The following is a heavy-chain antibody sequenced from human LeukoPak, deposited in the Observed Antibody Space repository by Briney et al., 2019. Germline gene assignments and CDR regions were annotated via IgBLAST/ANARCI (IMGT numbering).Heavy chain of an antibody. V-gene: IGHV3-74*01. Sequence: GGSLRLSCAASGFTFSSYWMHWVRQAPGKGLVWVSRINSDGSSTSYADSVKGRFTISRDNAKNTLYLQMNSLRAEDTAVYFCARDEFNSKFFQHWGQGTLVTVSS. J-gene: IGHJ1*01. CDR1: GFTFSSYW. CDR2: INSDGSST. D-gene: IGHD2-21*01. CDR3: ARDEFNSKFFQH.